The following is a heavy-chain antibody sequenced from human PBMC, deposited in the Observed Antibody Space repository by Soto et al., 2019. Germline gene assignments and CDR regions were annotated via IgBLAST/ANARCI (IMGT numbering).Heavy chain of an antibody. Sequence: QVQLQESGPGLVKPSQTLSPTCTVSGGSISSGGYYWSWIRQHPGKGLEWIGYIYYSGSSYYNPSLRMRITRSVDTSKNLFSLKLSSVTAADTAVYYCARVLSSGYKFDYWGQGTLVTVSS. CDR1: GGSISSGGYY. CDR2: IYYSGSS. D-gene: IGHD3-22*01. J-gene: IGHJ4*02. V-gene: IGHV4-31*03. CDR3: ARVLSSGYKFDY.